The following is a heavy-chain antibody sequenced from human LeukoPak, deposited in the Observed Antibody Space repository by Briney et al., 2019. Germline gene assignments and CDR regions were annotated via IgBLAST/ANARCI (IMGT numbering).Heavy chain of an antibody. J-gene: IGHJ4*02. D-gene: IGHD1-14*01. CDR1: GFTFGDYA. Sequence: GGSLRLSCTTSGFTFGDYAMGWVRQAPGKGLEWVGRVKSKTDGGAVAYAAPVNGRFTISRDDSKNTLYLQMNSLKAEDTGIYYCTTAAEKPAAYELTIFDYWGQGTLVTVSS. CDR3: TTAAEKPAAYELTIFDY. V-gene: IGHV3-15*01. CDR2: VKSKTDGGAV.